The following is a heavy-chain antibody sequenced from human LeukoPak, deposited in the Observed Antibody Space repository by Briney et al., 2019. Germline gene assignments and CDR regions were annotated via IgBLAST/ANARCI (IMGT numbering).Heavy chain of an antibody. CDR1: GYTFTGYY. D-gene: IGHD3-9*01. CDR3: ARTFGNILTGYYPDY. Sequence: ASVKVSCKASGYTFTGYYMHWVRQAPGQGLEWMGWISPNSGGTNYAQKFQGRVTMTRDTSISTAYMELSRLRSDDTAVYYCARTFGNILTGYYPDYWGQGTLVTVSS. CDR2: ISPNSGGT. J-gene: IGHJ4*02. V-gene: IGHV1-2*02.